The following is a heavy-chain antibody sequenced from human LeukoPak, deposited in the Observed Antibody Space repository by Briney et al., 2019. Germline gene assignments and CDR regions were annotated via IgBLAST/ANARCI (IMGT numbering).Heavy chain of an antibody. D-gene: IGHD3-10*01. Sequence: GGSLRLSCAASGFTFSSYSMNWVRQAPGKGLEWVSSISSSSSYIYYADSVKGRFTISRDNAKNSLYLQMNSLRAEDTVVYYCARGPTMVRGISDYWGQGTLVTVSS. CDR2: ISSSSSYI. CDR1: GFTFSSYS. CDR3: ARGPTMVRGISDY. J-gene: IGHJ4*02. V-gene: IGHV3-21*01.